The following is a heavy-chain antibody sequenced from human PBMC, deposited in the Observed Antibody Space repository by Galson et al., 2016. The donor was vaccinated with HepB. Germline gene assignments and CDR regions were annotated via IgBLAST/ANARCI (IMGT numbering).Heavy chain of an antibody. D-gene: IGHD3-10*01. CDR1: GDTFSTYA. Sequence: SVKVSCKASGDTFSTYAISWVRQTPGQGPEWMGGIIPIFGTTNYAQRFQGRVMITADESTSTANMELSSLRSEDTAVYYCARDTMVRGAKMDYWGQGTLVTVSS. CDR3: ARDTMVRGAKMDY. V-gene: IGHV1-69*13. J-gene: IGHJ4*02. CDR2: IIPIFGTT.